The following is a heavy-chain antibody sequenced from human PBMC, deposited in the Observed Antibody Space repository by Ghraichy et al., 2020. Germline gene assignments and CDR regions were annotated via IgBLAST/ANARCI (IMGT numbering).Heavy chain of an antibody. Sequence: SETLSLTCTVSGGSISTYYWNWIRQPPGKGLEWIGYIYYSGRTDYNRSLKSRVTISVDTSKNQFSLKLSSVTAADTAVYYCARAVAGTRDAFEIWGQGTMVAVSS. CDR3: ARAVAGTRDAFEI. CDR1: GGSISTYY. CDR2: IYYSGRT. V-gene: IGHV4-59*12. J-gene: IGHJ3*02. D-gene: IGHD6-19*01.